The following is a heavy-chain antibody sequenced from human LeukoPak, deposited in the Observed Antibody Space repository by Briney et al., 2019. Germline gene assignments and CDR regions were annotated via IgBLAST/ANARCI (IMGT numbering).Heavy chain of an antibody. V-gene: IGHV1-24*01. D-gene: IGHD1-26*01. CDR1: GYTLTELS. CDR2: FDPEDGET. Sequence: ASVKVSCKVSGYTLTELSMHWVRQAPGKGLEWMGGFDPEDGETIYAQKFQGRVTMTEDTSTDTAYMELSSLRSEDTAVYYCATGGSWWELGGYWGQGTLVTVSS. J-gene: IGHJ4*02. CDR3: ATGGSWWELGGY.